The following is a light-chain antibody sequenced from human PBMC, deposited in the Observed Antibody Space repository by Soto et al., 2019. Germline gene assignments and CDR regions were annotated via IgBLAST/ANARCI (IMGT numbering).Light chain of an antibody. CDR1: QSVSSNY. V-gene: IGKV3-20*01. Sequence: EIVLTQSPGTLSLSPGERATLSCRASQSVSSNYLAWYQQKPGQAPRLLIYGASSRATGIPARFSGSGSGTDFTLTISSLEPEDFAVYYCQQYAYSPLTFGGGTKVDIK. J-gene: IGKJ4*01. CDR3: QQYAYSPLT. CDR2: GAS.